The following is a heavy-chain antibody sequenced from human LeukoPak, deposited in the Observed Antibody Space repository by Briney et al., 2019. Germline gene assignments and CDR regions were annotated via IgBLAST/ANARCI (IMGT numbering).Heavy chain of an antibody. CDR2: INWNGGST. CDR1: GFTFDDYG. Sequence: AGGSLRLSCAASGFTFDDYGMSWVRQAPGKGLERVSGINWNGGSTGYADSVKGRFTISRDNAKNSLYLQMNSLRAEDAAVYYCARDPYSGGYWNYYYYYMDVWGKGTTVTVSS. V-gene: IGHV3-20*04. J-gene: IGHJ6*03. CDR3: ARDPYSGGYWNYYYYYMDV. D-gene: IGHD1-26*01.